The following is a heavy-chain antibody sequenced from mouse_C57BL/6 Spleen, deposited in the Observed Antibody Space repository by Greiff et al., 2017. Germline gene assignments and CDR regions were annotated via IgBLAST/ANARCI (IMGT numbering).Heavy chain of an antibody. D-gene: IGHD1-2*01. CDR2: IYPGDGDT. J-gene: IGHJ1*03. CDR1: GYAFSSYW. CDR3: ARERITTAHWYFDV. V-gene: IGHV1-80*01. Sequence: QVQLQQSGAELVKPGASVKISCKASGYAFSSYWMNWVKQRPGKGLEWIGQIYPGDGDTNYNGKFKGKATLTADKSSSTAYMQLSILTSEDSAVYFCARERITTAHWYFDVWGTGTTVTVSS.